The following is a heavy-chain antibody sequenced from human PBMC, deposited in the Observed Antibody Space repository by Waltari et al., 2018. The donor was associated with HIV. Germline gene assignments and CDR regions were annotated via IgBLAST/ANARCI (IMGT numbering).Heavy chain of an antibody. CDR2: IYSDGRT. Sequence: VESGGAVVQPGGSLRLSCVDSVLPVRDNYITCVRQAPGEGLEWVSVIYSDGRTDYTESAKGRFTISRDTSKNTVFLQMNSLRPDDTAVFYCARGSTGRLQARGGYYGLDIWGRGTTVTVSS. J-gene: IGHJ6*02. V-gene: IGHV3-66*02. CDR1: VLPVRDNY. CDR3: ARGSTGRLQARGGYYGLDI. D-gene: IGHD2-8*02.